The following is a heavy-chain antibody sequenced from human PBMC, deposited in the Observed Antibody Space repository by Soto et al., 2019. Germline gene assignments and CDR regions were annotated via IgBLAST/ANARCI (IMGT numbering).Heavy chain of an antibody. CDR2: INPNSGGT. CDR3: ARFPSGLTKHFDY. Sequence: ASVKVSCKASGYTFTGYYMHWVRQAPGQGLEWMGWINPNSGGTNYAQKFQGRDTMTRDTSISTAYMELSRLRSDDTAVYYCARFPSGLTKHFDYWGQGTLVTVSS. J-gene: IGHJ4*02. V-gene: IGHV1-2*02. D-gene: IGHD6-19*01. CDR1: GYTFTGYY.